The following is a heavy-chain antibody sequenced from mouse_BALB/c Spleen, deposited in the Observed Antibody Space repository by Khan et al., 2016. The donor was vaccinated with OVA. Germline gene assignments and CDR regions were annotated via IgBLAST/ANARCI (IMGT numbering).Heavy chain of an antibody. CDR3: AKNYRYDVYFDY. Sequence: VQLQQSGPELVKPGASVKMSCEASGYTFTSYVIHWVKQKPGQGLEWIGYIYPFNDDTKYNEKFKGKATLTSDTSSSTAYMELRSLTSEDSAVYYCAKNYRYDVYFDYGGQGTTLTVSS. CDR2: IYPFNDDT. CDR1: GYTFTSYV. J-gene: IGHJ2*01. V-gene: IGHV1S136*01. D-gene: IGHD2-14*01.